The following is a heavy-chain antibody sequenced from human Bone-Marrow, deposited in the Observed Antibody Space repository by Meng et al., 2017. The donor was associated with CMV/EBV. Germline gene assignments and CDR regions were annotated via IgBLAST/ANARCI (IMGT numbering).Heavy chain of an antibody. CDR1: GFTFSSYS. Sequence: GESLKIPCAASGFTFSSYSMNWVRQAPGKGLEWVSYISSSSSYIYYADSVKGRFTISRDNAKNSLYLQMNSLRAEDTAVYYCARGYCSSTSCYSWGQGTLVTVSS. CDR2: ISSSSSYI. CDR3: ARGYCSSTSCYS. D-gene: IGHD2-2*01. J-gene: IGHJ5*02. V-gene: IGHV3-21*05.